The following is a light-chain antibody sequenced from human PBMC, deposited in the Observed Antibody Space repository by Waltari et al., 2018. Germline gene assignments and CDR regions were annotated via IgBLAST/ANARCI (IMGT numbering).Light chain of an antibody. V-gene: IGLV3-25*03. Sequence: SFDLPQPPSVSVSPGHPARITCSSDALATHYAYWYQQKAGQAPLVVIYKDSERPSGIPERFSGSSSGTTVTLTISGVQAEDEADYYCQAADNSGTLNWVFGGGTKLTVL. J-gene: IGLJ3*02. CDR1: ALATHY. CDR3: QAADNSGTLNWV. CDR2: KDS.